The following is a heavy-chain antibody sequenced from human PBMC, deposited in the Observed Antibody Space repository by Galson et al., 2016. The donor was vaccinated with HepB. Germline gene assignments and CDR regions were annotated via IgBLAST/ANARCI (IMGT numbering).Heavy chain of an antibody. J-gene: IGHJ4*02. CDR2: IFHTGTT. V-gene: IGHV4-4*02. CDR1: GGSISSSYW. D-gene: IGHD6-19*01. CDR3: AGGTGWYAY. Sequence: ETLSLTCAVSGGSISSSYWWSWVRHPPGKGLEWIGEIFHTGTTNHNPSLKSRVTISLDKSKNLFSLKLSSVTAADTAVYYCAGGTGWYAYWGQGALVTVSS.